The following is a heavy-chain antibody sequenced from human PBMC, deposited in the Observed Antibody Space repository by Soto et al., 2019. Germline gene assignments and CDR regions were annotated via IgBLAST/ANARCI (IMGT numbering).Heavy chain of an antibody. Sequence: GGSLRLSCAASGFTFSSYGMHWVRQAPGKGLEWVAVIPYDGSNKYYADSVKGRFTISRDNSKNTLYLQMNSLRAEDTAVYYCAKTINTAYYDFWSGYLPGGQYYYYGMDVWGQGTTVTVSS. V-gene: IGHV3-30*18. J-gene: IGHJ6*02. CDR1: GFTFSSYG. D-gene: IGHD3-3*01. CDR2: IPYDGSNK. CDR3: AKTINTAYYDFWSGYLPGGQYYYYGMDV.